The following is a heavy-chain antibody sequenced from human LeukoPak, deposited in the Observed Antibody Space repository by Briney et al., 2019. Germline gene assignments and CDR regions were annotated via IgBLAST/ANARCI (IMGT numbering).Heavy chain of an antibody. V-gene: IGHV3-33*01. CDR3: AREYPSWTMILGDAFDI. CDR1: GFTFSSYG. D-gene: IGHD3/OR15-3a*01. CDR2: IWYDGSNK. J-gene: IGHJ3*02. Sequence: GGSLRLSCAASGFTFSSYGMHWVRQAPGKGLEWVAVIWYDGSNKYYADSVKGRFTISRDNSKNTLYLQMNSLRAEDTAVYYCAREYPSWTMILGDAFDIWGQGTMVTVSS.